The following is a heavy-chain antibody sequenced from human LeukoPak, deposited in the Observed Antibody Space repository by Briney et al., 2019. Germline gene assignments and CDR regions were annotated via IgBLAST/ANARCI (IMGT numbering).Heavy chain of an antibody. J-gene: IGHJ4*02. V-gene: IGHV3-23*01. Sequence: GGSLRLSCAASGFTFCNYAIHWVPQAPGRGLVWVSGITGSGHNTYYTDSLKGRFTISRDNSKNTLFLQMSSLRADDTAVYYCAKDRVTTVTTFFSQFDYWGQGTLVTVSS. CDR3: AKDRVTTVTTFFSQFDY. D-gene: IGHD4-11*01. CDR2: ITGSGHNT. CDR1: GFTFCNYA.